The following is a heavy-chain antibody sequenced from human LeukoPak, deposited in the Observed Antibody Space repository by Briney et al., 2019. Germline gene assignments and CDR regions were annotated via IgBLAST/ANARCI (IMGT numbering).Heavy chain of an antibody. V-gene: IGHV4-39*07. J-gene: IGHJ5*02. D-gene: IGHD5-24*01. CDR1: GGSISSSSYY. CDR3: ARGLRWLQFQWVWFDP. Sequence: SETLSLTCTVSGGSISSSSYYWGWIRQPPGKGLEWIGSIYYSGSTNYNPSLKSRVTISVDTSKNQFSLKLSSVTAADTAVYYCARGLRWLQFQWVWFDPWGQGTLVTVSS. CDR2: IYYSGST.